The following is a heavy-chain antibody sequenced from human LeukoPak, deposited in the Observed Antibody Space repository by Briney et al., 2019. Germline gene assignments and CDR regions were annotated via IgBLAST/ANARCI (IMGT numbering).Heavy chain of an antibody. V-gene: IGHV3-64D*06. CDR3: VKGGYSSGWYHGMDV. J-gene: IGHJ6*02. CDR2: ISSNGGST. Sequence: PGGSLRLSCSASGFTFSSYAMHWVRQAPGKGLEYVSAISSNGGSTYYADSVKGRFTISRDNSKNTLYLQMSSLRAEDTAVYYCVKGGYSSGWYHGMDVWGQGTTVTVSS. CDR1: GFTFSSYA. D-gene: IGHD6-19*01.